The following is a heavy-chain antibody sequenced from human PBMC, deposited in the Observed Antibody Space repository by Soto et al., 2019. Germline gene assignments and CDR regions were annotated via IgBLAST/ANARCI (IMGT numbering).Heavy chain of an antibody. CDR3: ARQRYSSVWAPFDF. CDR2: IFYSGST. CDR1: GGSISSNSHF. J-gene: IGHJ4*02. V-gene: IGHV4-39*01. D-gene: IGHD6-19*01. Sequence: QVQLQESGPGLVKPSETLSLTCIVSGGSISSNSHFWGWIRQPPGKGLEWIGSIFYSGSTHYNPALTSRVTMSEDTSKNQFSVSLSSVTAADTAVYYCARQRYSSVWAPFDFWGQGTLVTVSS.